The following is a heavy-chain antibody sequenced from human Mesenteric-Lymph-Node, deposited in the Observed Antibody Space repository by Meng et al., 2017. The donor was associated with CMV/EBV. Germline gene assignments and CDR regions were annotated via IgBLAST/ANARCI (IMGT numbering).Heavy chain of an antibody. V-gene: IGHV1-18*04. CDR3: ARDLRDGSNYGY. D-gene: IGHD5-24*01. J-gene: IGHJ4*02. CDR1: GYTFTSYY. CDR2: ISTYNGNI. Sequence: ASVKVSCKASGYTFTSYYMHWVRQAPGQGLEWMGWISTYNGNINYAQKLQGRVTMTTDTSTSTAYMELRSLRSDDTAVYYCARDLRDGSNYGYWGQGTLVTVSS.